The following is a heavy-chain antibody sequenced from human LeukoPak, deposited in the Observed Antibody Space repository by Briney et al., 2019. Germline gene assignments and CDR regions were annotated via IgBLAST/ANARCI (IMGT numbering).Heavy chain of an antibody. J-gene: IGHJ4*02. CDR3: ARAQATYYYGSGTLV. V-gene: IGHV1-69*04. CDR1: GGTFSSYA. Sequence: GASVKVSCKASGGTFSSYAISWVRQAPGQGLEWMGRIIPILGIANYAQKFQGRVTITADKSTSTAYMELSSLRSEDTAVYYCARAQATYYYGSGTLVWGQGTLVTVSS. CDR2: IIPILGIA. D-gene: IGHD3-10*01.